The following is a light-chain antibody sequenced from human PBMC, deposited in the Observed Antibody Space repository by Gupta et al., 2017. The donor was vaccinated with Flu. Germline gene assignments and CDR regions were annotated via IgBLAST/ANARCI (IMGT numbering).Light chain of an antibody. CDR3: QQYSSYLYT. CDR2: KAS. J-gene: IGKJ2*01. V-gene: IGKV1-5*03. CDR1: QNINTW. Sequence: DIQMTQSPTTLSASVGDRVTITCRASQNINTWLAWYQQKPGKAPKLLIYKASNLERGVPSRFSGRGSGTEFSLTITSLQPDDFATYYCQQYSSYLYTFGQGTKLEIK.